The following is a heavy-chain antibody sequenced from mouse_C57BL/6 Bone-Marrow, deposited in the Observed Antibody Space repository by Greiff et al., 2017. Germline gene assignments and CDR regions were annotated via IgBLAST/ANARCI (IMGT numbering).Heavy chain of an antibody. CDR1: GYTFTSYG. Sequence: QVQLKESGAELARPGASVKLSCKASGYTFTSYGISWVKQRTGQGLEWIGEIYPRSGNTYYNEKFKGKATLTADKSSSTAYMELRSLTSEDSAVYFCARFTTVVDVRFAYWGQGTLVTVSA. CDR2: IYPRSGNT. CDR3: ARFTTVVDVRFAY. V-gene: IGHV1-81*01. D-gene: IGHD1-1*01. J-gene: IGHJ3*01.